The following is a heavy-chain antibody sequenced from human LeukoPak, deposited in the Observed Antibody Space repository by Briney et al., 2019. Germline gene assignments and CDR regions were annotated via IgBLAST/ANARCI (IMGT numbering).Heavy chain of an antibody. CDR3: ARAAAAAGGQYFDY. CDR1: GGSISTYY. J-gene: IGHJ4*02. V-gene: IGHV4-4*07. D-gene: IGHD6-13*01. CDR2: IYANENT. Sequence: SETLSLTCTVSGGSISTYYWSWIRQPAGKGLKWIGRIYANENTNYNPSLRSRVTMSVDTSKNQFSLKLSSVTAADTAVYYCARAAAAAGGQYFDYWGQGTLVAVSS.